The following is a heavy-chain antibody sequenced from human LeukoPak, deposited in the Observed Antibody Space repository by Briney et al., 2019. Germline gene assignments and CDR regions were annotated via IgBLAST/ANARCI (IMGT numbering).Heavy chain of an antibody. Sequence: SVKVSCKASGYTFTSYGISWVRQAPGQGLEWMGGIIPIFGTANYAQNFQGRVTITADESTSTAYMELSSLRSEDTAVYYCARVSDIVVASGGFDPWGQGTLVTVSS. V-gene: IGHV1-69*13. CDR1: GYTFTSYG. CDR3: ARVSDIVVASGGFDP. CDR2: IIPIFGTA. D-gene: IGHD2-2*01. J-gene: IGHJ5*02.